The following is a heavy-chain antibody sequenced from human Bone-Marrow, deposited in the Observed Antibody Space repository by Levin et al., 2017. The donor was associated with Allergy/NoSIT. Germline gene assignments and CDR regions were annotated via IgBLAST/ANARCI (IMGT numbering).Heavy chain of an antibody. CDR1: GGSVSSGGYY. CDR3: ARGHVNGDYFDF. Sequence: SETLSLTCTVSGGSVSSGGYYWTWVRQPSGKGLDWIAYIHYNGNTYFYNPSLRGRATISLETSKNQFSLALMSVTAADTAVYFCARGHVNGDYFDFWGQGLLVTVSS. J-gene: IGHJ4*02. V-gene: IGHV4-31*03. CDR2: IHYNGNT. D-gene: IGHD4-17*01.